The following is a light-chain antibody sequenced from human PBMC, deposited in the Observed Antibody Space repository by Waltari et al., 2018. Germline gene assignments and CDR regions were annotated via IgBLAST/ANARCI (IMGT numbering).Light chain of an antibody. CDR2: EAS. CDR1: QSIGNY. CDR3: QHRSNCPLT. V-gene: IGKV3-11*01. Sequence: EIVLTQSPATLSLSPGERATLSCRASQSIGNYLVWYQQKPGQAPRLLIYEASNRATGIPARFSGRGSGTDFTLSISSLEPEDFAVYYCQHRSNCPLTFGGGTKVEIK. J-gene: IGKJ4*01.